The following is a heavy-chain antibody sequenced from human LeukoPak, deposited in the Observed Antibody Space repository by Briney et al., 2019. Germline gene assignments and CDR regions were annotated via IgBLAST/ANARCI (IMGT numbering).Heavy chain of an antibody. J-gene: IGHJ5*02. V-gene: IGHV4-34*01. CDR1: GGSFSGYY. CDR2: INHRGNT. Sequence: SETLSLTCAVYGGSFSGYYWSWIRQPPGKGLEWIGEINHRGNTNYNPSLKSRVTISVDTSKNQFSLKLTSVTAADTAVYYCARHYDFGVVIITRWFDPWGQGTLVTVSS. D-gene: IGHD3-3*01. CDR3: ARHYDFGVVIITRWFDP.